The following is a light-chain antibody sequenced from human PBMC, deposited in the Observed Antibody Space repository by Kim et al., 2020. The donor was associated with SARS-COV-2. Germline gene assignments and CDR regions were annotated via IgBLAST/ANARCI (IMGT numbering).Light chain of an antibody. CDR1: SSNSGNKT. CDR2: SYN. V-gene: IGLV1-44*01. CDR3: AAWDYSLNGPV. J-gene: IGLJ3*02. Sequence: GQRVRSNGSGASSNSGNKTSSGYQQRHGTAPKAPILSYNQQPTGGPDRFSGSNSGPPASLAISGLQSEDEADYYCAAWDYSLNGPVFGGGTKLTVL.